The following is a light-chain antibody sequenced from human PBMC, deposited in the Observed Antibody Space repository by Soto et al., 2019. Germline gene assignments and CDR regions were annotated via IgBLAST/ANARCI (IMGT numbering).Light chain of an antibody. J-gene: IGKJ2*01. Sequence: EIVLTQSPATLSLSPGERATLSCRASQSVSSYLAWYQQKPGQAPRLLIYDASNRATGIPARFSGSGSGTDFTLTISSLEPEDFAVYYCQQRSNWPTFGQGTKLGIK. V-gene: IGKV3-11*01. CDR3: QQRSNWPT. CDR2: DAS. CDR1: QSVSSY.